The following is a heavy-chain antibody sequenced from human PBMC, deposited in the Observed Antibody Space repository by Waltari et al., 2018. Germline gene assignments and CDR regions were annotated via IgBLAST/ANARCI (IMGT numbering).Heavy chain of an antibody. CDR2: IYTSGST. V-gene: IGHV4-61*02. CDR1: GGSISSGSYY. J-gene: IGHJ6*02. Sequence: QVQLQESGPGLVKPSQTLSLTCTVSGGSISSGSYYWSWLRQPAGKGLEWIGRIYTSGSTNYNPSLKSRVTISVDTSKNQFSLKLSSVTAADTAVYYCARGDLDYYYYGMDVWGQGTTVTVSS. CDR3: ARGDLDYYYYGMDV.